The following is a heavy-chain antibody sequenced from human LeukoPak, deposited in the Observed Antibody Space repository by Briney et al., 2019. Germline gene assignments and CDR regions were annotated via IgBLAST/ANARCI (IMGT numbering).Heavy chain of an antibody. Sequence: SETLSLTCAVYGGSFSGYYWSWVRQPPEKGLEWIGEINHSGSTNYNPSLKSRVTMSVDTSKNQFSLKLSSVTAADTAVYYCARDGGGTGTTWWFDPWGQGTLVTVSS. V-gene: IGHV4-34*01. J-gene: IGHJ5*02. CDR3: ARDGGGTGTTWWFDP. D-gene: IGHD1-1*01. CDR1: GGSFSGYY. CDR2: INHSGST.